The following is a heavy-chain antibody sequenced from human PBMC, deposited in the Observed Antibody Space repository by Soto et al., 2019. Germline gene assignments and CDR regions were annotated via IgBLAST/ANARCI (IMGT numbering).Heavy chain of an antibody. J-gene: IGHJ6*02. D-gene: IGHD2-15*01. CDR1: GYTFTGYY. CDR3: ARDSGGLVGYYGIDV. Sequence: QVQLVQSGAEVKKPGASVKVSCKASGYTFTGYYMHWVRQAPGQGLEWMGWINPNSGGTNYAQKFQGRVTMTRDTSISTAYMELSRLRSDDTAVYYCARDSGGLVGYYGIDVWGQGTTVTVSS. V-gene: IGHV1-2*02. CDR2: INPNSGGT.